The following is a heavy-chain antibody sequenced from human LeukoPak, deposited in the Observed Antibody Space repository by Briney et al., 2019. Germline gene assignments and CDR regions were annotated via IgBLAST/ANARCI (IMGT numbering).Heavy chain of an antibody. V-gene: IGHV3-9*01. D-gene: IGHD3/OR15-3a*01. Sequence: QSGGSLRLSCVGSGFTFGDYGMHRVRQVPGKGLEWVSGINWSSENIDYADSVKGRFTISRDNAKKSLSLQMNNLRDDDTALYYCAKAASGVISGFDSWGQGILVTVSS. CDR2: INWSSENI. CDR1: GFTFGDYG. CDR3: AKAASGVISGFDS. J-gene: IGHJ4*02.